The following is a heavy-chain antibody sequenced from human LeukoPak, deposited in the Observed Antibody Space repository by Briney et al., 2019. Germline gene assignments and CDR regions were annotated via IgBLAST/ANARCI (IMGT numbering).Heavy chain of an antibody. Sequence: PSETLSLTCTVSGGSISSGDYYWGWIRQPPGKGLEWIGYIYYSGSTYYNPSLKSRVTISVDTSKNQFSLKLGSVTAADTAVYYCARGGSQEYSYGSFDYWGQGTLVTVSS. CDR3: ARGGSQEYSYGSFDY. V-gene: IGHV4-30-4*08. CDR1: GGSISSGDYY. D-gene: IGHD5-18*01. J-gene: IGHJ4*02. CDR2: IYYSGST.